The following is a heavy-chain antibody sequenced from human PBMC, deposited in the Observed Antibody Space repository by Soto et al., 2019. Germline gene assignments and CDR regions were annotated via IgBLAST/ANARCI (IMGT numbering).Heavy chain of an antibody. CDR2: INPNSGGT. J-gene: IGHJ6*02. CDR1: GYTFTDYY. Sequence: ASVKVSCKASGYTFTDYYMHWVRQAPGQGLEWMGWINPNSGGTNYAQKFQGRVTMTRDTSISTAYMELSRLRSDDTAVYYCARKLELRGSYYYYYDMDVWGHGTTVTV. CDR3: ARKLELRGSYYYYYDMDV. D-gene: IGHD1-7*01. V-gene: IGHV1-2*02.